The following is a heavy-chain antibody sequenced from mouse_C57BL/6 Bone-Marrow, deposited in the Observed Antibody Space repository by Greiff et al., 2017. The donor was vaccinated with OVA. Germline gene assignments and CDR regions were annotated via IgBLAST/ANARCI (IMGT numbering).Heavy chain of an antibody. Sequence: QVQLKESGAELVRPGTSVKVSCKASGYAFTNYLIEWVKQRPGQGLEWIGVINPGSGGTNYNEKFKGKATLTADKSSSTAYMQLSSLTSEDSAVYFCATLGRYYFDYWGQGTTLTVSS. J-gene: IGHJ2*01. CDR2: INPGSGGT. CDR3: ATLGRYYFDY. CDR1: GYAFTNYL. V-gene: IGHV1-54*01. D-gene: IGHD4-1*01.